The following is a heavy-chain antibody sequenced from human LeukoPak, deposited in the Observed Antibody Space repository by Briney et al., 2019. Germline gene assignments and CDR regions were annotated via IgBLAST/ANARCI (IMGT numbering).Heavy chain of an antibody. CDR3: AKHYPGQTYYDSAFDI. D-gene: IGHD3-22*01. J-gene: IGHJ3*02. Sequence: PGGSLRLSCAASGFTFSNYAMSWVRQAPGKGLEWVSGLSGSGGSTDYADSVKGRYTISRDNSKNTLYLQMNSLRAEDTAVYNCAKHYPGQTYYDSAFDIWGQGTLVTVSS. V-gene: IGHV3-23*01. CDR2: LSGSGGST. CDR1: GFTFSNYA.